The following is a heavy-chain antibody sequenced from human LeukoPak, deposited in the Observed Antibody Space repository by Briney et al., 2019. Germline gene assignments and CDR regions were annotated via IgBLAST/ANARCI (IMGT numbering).Heavy chain of an antibody. J-gene: IGHJ4*02. D-gene: IGHD1-26*01. CDR2: ISGSGGST. CDR1: GFTFSSYA. Sequence: PGGSLRLSCAASGFTFSSYAMSWVRQAPGKGLEWVSAISGSGGSTYYADSVKGRFTISRDNAKNSLYLQMNSLRAEDTAVYYCARGAYSGSYPRGIQGYYFDYWGQGTLVTVSS. CDR3: ARGAYSGSYPRGIQGYYFDY. V-gene: IGHV3-23*01.